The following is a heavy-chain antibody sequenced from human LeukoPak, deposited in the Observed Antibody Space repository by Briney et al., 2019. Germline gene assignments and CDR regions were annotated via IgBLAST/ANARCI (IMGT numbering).Heavy chain of an antibody. Sequence: GGPLRLSCAASGFTFSNYWMTWVRQAPGKGLEWVANIKQDGSEKYYVDSVKGRFTISRDDAKNSLYLQMNSLRAEDTAVYYCARGHRGFSYWGQGTLVTVSS. CDR1: GFTFSNYW. D-gene: IGHD3-10*01. CDR2: IKQDGSEK. V-gene: IGHV3-7*01. CDR3: ARGHRGFSY. J-gene: IGHJ4*02.